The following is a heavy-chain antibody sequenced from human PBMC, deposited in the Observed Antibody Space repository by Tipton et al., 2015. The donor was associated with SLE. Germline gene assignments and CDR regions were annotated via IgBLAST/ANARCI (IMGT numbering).Heavy chain of an antibody. CDR3: ARHAAGLWSGYYPY. Sequence: TLSLTCTVSGGSISSYYWSRIRQPPGKGLEWIGYIYYSGSSNYNPSLKSRVTISVDTSKNQFSLKLSSVTAADTAVYYCARHAAGLWSGYYPYWGQGTLVTVSS. CDR1: GGSISSYY. J-gene: IGHJ4*02. CDR2: IYYSGSS. V-gene: IGHV4-59*08. D-gene: IGHD3-3*01.